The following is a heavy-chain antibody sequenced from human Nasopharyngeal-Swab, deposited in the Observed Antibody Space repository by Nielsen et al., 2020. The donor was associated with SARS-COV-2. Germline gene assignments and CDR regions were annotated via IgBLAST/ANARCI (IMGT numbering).Heavy chain of an antibody. CDR3: ARGRIYYDSSGYRRNWFDP. J-gene: IGHJ5*02. D-gene: IGHD3-22*01. Sequence: WIRQPPGKGLEWIGSIYYSGSTNYNPSLKSRVTISVDTSKNQFSLKLSSVTAADTAVYYCARGRIYYDSSGYRRNWFDPWGQGTLVTVSS. V-gene: IGHV4-39*07. CDR2: IYYSGST.